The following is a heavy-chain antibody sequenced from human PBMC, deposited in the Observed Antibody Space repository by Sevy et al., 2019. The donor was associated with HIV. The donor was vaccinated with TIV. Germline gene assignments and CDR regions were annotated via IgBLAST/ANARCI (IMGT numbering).Heavy chain of an antibody. CDR1: GFTFSSYA. Sequence: GGSLRLSCAASGFTFSSYAMSWVRQAPGKGLEWVSAISGSGGSTYYADSVKGRFTISRDNSKNTLYLQMNSLRAEDTAVYYCAKSELRAGYCSSTSCYRPFDYWGQGTLVTVSS. V-gene: IGHV3-23*01. J-gene: IGHJ4*02. CDR2: ISGSGGST. D-gene: IGHD2-2*01. CDR3: AKSELRAGYCSSTSCYRPFDY.